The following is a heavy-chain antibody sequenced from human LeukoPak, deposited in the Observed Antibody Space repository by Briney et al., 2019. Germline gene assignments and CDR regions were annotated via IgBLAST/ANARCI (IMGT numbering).Heavy chain of an antibody. CDR1: GGTFSSYA. V-gene: IGHV1-69*13. D-gene: IGHD3-10*01. CDR3: ARGFWYGLGSYQDY. CDR2: IIPVFGTA. J-gene: IGHJ4*02. Sequence: ASVKVSCKASGGTFSSYAISWVRQAPGQGLEWMGGIIPVFGTANYAQKFQGRVTITADESTSTAYMELSSLRSEDTAVYYCARGFWYGLGSYQDYWGQGTLVTVSS.